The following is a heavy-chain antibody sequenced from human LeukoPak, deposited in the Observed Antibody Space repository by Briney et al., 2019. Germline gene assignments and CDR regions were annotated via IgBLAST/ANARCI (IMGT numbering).Heavy chain of an antibody. V-gene: IGHV3-23*01. CDR2: ISGSGGST. CDR1: GITLSSYA. D-gene: IGHD3-22*01. Sequence: GGSLGLSCAASGITLSSYAMSWVRQAPGKGLEWVSAISGSGGSTYYADSVKGRFTISRDNSKNTLYLQMNSLRAEDTAVYYCANYYDSSGYYGSVSAFDYWGQGTLVTVSS. J-gene: IGHJ4*02. CDR3: ANYYDSSGYYGSVSAFDY.